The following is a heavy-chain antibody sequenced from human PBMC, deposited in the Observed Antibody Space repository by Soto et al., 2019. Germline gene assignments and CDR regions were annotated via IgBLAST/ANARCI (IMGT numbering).Heavy chain of an antibody. D-gene: IGHD6-6*01. J-gene: IGHJ4*02. CDR2: ISSSSSYI. Sequence: EVQLVESGGGLVKPGGSLRLSCAASGFTFSSYSMNWVRQAPGKGLEWVSSISSSSSYIYYADSVKGRFTISRDNAKNSLYLQMNSLRAEDTAVYYCARDLYSSSARYFDYWGQGALVTVSS. CDR3: ARDLYSSSARYFDY. CDR1: GFTFSSYS. V-gene: IGHV3-21*01.